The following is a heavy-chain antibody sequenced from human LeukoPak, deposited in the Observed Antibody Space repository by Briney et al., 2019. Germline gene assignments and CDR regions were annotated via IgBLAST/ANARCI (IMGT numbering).Heavy chain of an antibody. CDR2: ISSSDSTI. CDR1: GFTFSSYE. V-gene: IGHV3-48*03. D-gene: IGHD2-15*01. CDR3: ARDYFPGCSGGSCYGVGPDAFDI. J-gene: IGHJ3*02. Sequence: GGSLRLSCAVSGFTFSSYEMNWVRQAPGKGLEWVSYISSSDSTIYYADSVKGRFTISRDNAKNSLYLQMNSLRAEDTAVYYCARDYFPGCSGGSCYGVGPDAFDIWGQGTMVTVSS.